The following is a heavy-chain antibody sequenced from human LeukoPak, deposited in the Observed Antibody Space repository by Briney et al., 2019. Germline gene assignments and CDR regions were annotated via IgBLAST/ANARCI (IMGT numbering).Heavy chain of an antibody. CDR2: IIPIFGTA. D-gene: IGHD5/OR15-5a*01. CDR1: GGTFSSYA. CDR3: AREVSTLFDY. Sequence: GASVKVSCKASGGTFSSYAISWVRQAPGQGLEWMGGIIPIFGTANYAQKFQGRVTITADESTSTAYMELRSLRSDDTAVYYCAREVSTLFDYWGQGTLVTVSS. V-gene: IGHV1-69*13. J-gene: IGHJ4*02.